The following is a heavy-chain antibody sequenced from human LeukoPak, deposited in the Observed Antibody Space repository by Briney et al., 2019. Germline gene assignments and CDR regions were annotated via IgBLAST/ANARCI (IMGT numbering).Heavy chain of an antibody. CDR2: ISGRGGST. CDR3: AKGAREAFYDFWSGSSHFDY. Sequence: PGGSLRLSCAASGFTFSSYAMSWVRQAPGKGLEWVSAISGRGGSTYFADSVKGRFTVSRDNSKNTLCLQMNSLRAEDTALYYCAKGAREAFYDFWSGSSHFDYWGQGTLVTVSS. V-gene: IGHV3-23*01. J-gene: IGHJ4*02. D-gene: IGHD3-3*01. CDR1: GFTFSSYA.